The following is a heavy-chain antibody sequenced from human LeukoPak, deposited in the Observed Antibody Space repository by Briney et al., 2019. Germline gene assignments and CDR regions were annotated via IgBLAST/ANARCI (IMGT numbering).Heavy chain of an antibody. CDR1: GFTFSSYW. J-gene: IGHJ1*01. V-gene: IGHV3-74*01. Sequence: GGSLRLSCTASGFTFSSYWMHWVRQAPGEGLVWVSRINNDGSSTTYADSVKGRFTISRGNAKNTPYLQMNSLRAEDTAVYYCVRDEKSSGWYGSYFPHWGQGTLVTVSS. CDR2: INNDGSST. D-gene: IGHD6-19*01. CDR3: VRDEKSSGWYGSYFPH.